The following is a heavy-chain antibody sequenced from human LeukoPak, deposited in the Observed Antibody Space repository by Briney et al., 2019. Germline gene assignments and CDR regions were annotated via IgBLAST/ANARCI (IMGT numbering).Heavy chain of an antibody. V-gene: IGHV1-2*02. CDR1: GYTFTGYY. D-gene: IGHD1-26*01. J-gene: IGHJ4*02. Sequence: ASVKVSCKASGYTFTGYYMHWVRQAPGQGLEWMGWINPNSGGTNYAQKFQGRVTMTRDTSISTAYMELSRLRSDDTAVHYCARGSVEESYFPLNYFDYWGQGTLVTVSS. CDR2: INPNSGGT. CDR3: ARGSVEESYFPLNYFDY.